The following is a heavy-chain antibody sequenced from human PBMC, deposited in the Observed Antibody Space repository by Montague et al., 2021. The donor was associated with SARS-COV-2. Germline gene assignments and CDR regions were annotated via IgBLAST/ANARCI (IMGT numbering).Heavy chain of an antibody. V-gene: IGHV6-1*01. CDR3: VRGIEAAGSYDY. Sequence: CAISGDSVSSNSATWNWIRQPPSRGLEWLGRTYYRSMWKSDYARXVKSRIAINPDTSKNQFSLQLSSVAPEDTVLYYCVRGIEAAGSYDYWGQGTLVTVSS. J-gene: IGHJ4*02. CDR1: GDSVSSNSAT. D-gene: IGHD6-13*01. CDR2: TYYRSMWKS.